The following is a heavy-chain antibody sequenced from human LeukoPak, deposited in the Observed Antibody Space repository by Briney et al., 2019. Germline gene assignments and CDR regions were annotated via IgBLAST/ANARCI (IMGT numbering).Heavy chain of an antibody. D-gene: IGHD6-19*01. V-gene: IGHV4-61*02. J-gene: IGHJ3*02. CDR2: IHTSGTT. Sequence: SQTLSLTCTVSGGSISCGSYYWSSIRQPAGKGLEWIGRIHTSGTTNYNPSLKSRVTISIDKSKNQFSLKLSSVTAADTAVYYCARGGGYDAFDIWGQGTIVTVSS. CDR3: ARGGGYDAFDI. CDR1: GGSISCGSYY.